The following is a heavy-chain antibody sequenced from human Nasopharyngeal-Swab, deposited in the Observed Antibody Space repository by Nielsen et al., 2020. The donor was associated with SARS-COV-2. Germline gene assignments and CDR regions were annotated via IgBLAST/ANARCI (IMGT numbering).Heavy chain of an antibody. J-gene: IGHJ5*01. D-gene: IGHD4-17*01. Sequence: GGSLRPSVAASGFPFSSYTINWVPQAPGKGLEWVSSIIPTSDYISYPEPVKGRFPIPRDNAKNSMFLQMNSLRAEETAIYYCVRGSYGHYDSWGQGALITVSS. V-gene: IGHV3-21*06. CDR1: GFPFSSYT. CDR2: IIPTSDYI. CDR3: VRGSYGHYDS.